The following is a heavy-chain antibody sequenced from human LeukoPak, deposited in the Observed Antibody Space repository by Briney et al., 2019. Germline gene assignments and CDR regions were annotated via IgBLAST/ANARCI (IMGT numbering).Heavy chain of an antibody. J-gene: IGHJ4*02. D-gene: IGHD2-2*01. CDR1: GGSISSYY. CDR2: IYTSGST. Sequence: SETLSLTCTVSGGSISSYYWSWIRQPAGKGLEWIGRIYTSGSTNYNPSLKSRVTISVDTSKNQFSLKLSSVTAADTAVYYCARQTRRSSSNDFGYWGQGTLVTVSS. V-gene: IGHV4-4*07. CDR3: ARQTRRSSSNDFGY.